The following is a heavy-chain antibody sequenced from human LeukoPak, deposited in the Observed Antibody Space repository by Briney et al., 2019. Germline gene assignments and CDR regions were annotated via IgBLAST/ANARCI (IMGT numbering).Heavy chain of an antibody. V-gene: IGHV4-34*01. Sequence: PSETLSLTCAVYGGSFSGYYWSWIRQPPGKGLEWIGEINHSGSTNYNPSLKSRVTISVDTSKNQFSLKLSSVTAADTAVYYCARAVVMVAAKFDYWGQGTLVTVSS. D-gene: IGHD2-15*01. CDR2: INHSGST. J-gene: IGHJ4*02. CDR1: GGSFSGYY. CDR3: ARAVVMVAAKFDY.